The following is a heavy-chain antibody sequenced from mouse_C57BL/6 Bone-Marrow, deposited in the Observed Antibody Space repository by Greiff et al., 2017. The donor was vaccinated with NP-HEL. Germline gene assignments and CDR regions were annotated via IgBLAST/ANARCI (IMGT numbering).Heavy chain of an antibody. Sequence: EVKLVESGAELVRPGASVKLSCTASGFNIKDDYMHWVKQRPEQGLEWIGWIDPENGDTEYASKFQGKATITADTSSNTAYLQLSSLTSEDTAVYYCTTNYDYDVWFAYWGQGTLVTVSA. J-gene: IGHJ3*01. CDR1: GFNIKDDY. CDR3: TTNYDYDVWFAY. D-gene: IGHD2-4*01. CDR2: IDPENGDT. V-gene: IGHV14-4*01.